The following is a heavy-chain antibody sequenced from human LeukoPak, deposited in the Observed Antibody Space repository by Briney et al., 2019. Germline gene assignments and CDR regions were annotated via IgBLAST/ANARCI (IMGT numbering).Heavy chain of an antibody. CDR2: IYYSGYT. Sequence: SETLSLTCTVSGGSISSDYWSWIRQPPGKGLEWIGYIYYSGYTNYNPSLKSRVSTSIDTSKNQFSLKVSSVTAADTAVYYCARHGIAAAGPVGFDYWGQGTLVTVSS. J-gene: IGHJ4*02. D-gene: IGHD6-13*01. CDR3: ARHGIAAAGPVGFDY. CDR1: GGSISSDY. V-gene: IGHV4-59*08.